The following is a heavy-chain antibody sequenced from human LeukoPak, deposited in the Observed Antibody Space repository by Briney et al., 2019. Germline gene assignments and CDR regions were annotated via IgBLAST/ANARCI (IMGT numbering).Heavy chain of an antibody. CDR2: ISYDGSNK. Sequence: GGSLRLSCAASGSTFSSYGMHWVRQAPGKGLEWVAVISYDGSNKYYADSVKGRFTISRDNSKKTLYLQMNSLRAEDTAMYYCARDSYDNSGYYYFGGYYYGMDVWGQGTTVTVSS. J-gene: IGHJ6*02. CDR3: ARDSYDNSGYYYFGGYYYGMDV. CDR1: GSTFSSYG. D-gene: IGHD3-22*01. V-gene: IGHV3-30*03.